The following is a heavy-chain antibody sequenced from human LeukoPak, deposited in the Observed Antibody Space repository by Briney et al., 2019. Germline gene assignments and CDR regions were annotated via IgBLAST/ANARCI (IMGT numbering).Heavy chain of an antibody. D-gene: IGHD2-2*01. J-gene: IGHJ6*03. Sequence: ASVKVSCEASGYTFTGYYIHWVRQAPGQGLEWMGWINPNGGGTNYAQKFQGRVTMTRDTSISTAYMELSRLTSDDTAVYYCARGCQYQLLIFLYYYMDVWGKGTTVTISS. V-gene: IGHV1-2*02. CDR1: GYTFTGYY. CDR2: INPNGGGT. CDR3: ARGCQYQLLIFLYYYMDV.